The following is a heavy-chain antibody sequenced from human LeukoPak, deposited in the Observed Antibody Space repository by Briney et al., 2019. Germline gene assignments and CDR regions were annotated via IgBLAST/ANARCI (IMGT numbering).Heavy chain of an antibody. CDR1: GYTFTAYY. CDR3: ASWDWNPNYYFDY. V-gene: IGHV1-2*06. CDR2: INPISGGS. D-gene: IGHD1-1*01. Sequence: ASVKVSCKASGYTFTAYYLHWVRQAPGQGLEWMGRINPISGGSNYAQKFQGRVTMTRDTSITTAYMELSSLRSDDTAVYYCASWDWNPNYYFDYWGQGTLVTVSS. J-gene: IGHJ4*02.